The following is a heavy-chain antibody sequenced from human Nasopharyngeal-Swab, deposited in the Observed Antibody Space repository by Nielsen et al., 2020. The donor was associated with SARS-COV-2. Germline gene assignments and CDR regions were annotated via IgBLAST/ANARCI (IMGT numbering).Heavy chain of an antibody. CDR2: IHYSGST. J-gene: IGHJ4*02. Sequence: SETLSLTCTVSGGSISSYYWSWIRQPPGKGLEWIGYIHYSGSTNYSSSLKSRVTMSVDTSKNQLALKLTSVTAADAAVYYCARDGVATIFDYWGQGTLVTVSS. CDR1: GGSISSYY. V-gene: IGHV4-59*01. CDR3: ARDGVATIFDY. D-gene: IGHD5-12*01.